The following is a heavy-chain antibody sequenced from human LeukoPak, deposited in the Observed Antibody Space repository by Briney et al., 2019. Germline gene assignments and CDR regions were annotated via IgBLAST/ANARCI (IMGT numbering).Heavy chain of an antibody. CDR1: GFTFNRNA. J-gene: IGHJ5*02. CDR2: IGGSGDKT. CDR3: ARQWEENWFDP. D-gene: IGHD1-26*01. Sequence: AGGSLRLSCAASGFTFNRNAISWVRQAPGKGLEWVSTIGGSGDKTFYADSVKGRFTISRDNSKNMVHLQMNSLTGEDTALYYCARQWEENWFDPWGQGTLVTVSS. V-gene: IGHV3-23*01.